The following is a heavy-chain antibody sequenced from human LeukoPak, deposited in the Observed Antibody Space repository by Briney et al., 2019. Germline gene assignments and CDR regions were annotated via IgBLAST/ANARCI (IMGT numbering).Heavy chain of an antibody. V-gene: IGHV4-39*01. Sequence: SETLSLICTVSGGSISSNSHYWGWIRQTPGKGLEWIGSIFYSGTTYYNPSLKSRVTISIDTSKNQFSLKLSSVTAADTAVYYCARHLYSESYYFWGQGTLVTVSS. CDR3: ARHLYSESYYF. D-gene: IGHD1-26*01. CDR1: GGSISSNSHY. CDR2: IFYSGTT. J-gene: IGHJ4*02.